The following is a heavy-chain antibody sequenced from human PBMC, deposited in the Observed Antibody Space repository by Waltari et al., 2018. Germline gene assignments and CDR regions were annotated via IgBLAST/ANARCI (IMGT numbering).Heavy chain of an antibody. D-gene: IGHD1-26*01. CDR1: GGSISSYY. J-gene: IGHJ4*02. CDR2: IYYSGST. V-gene: IGHV4-59*01. Sequence: QVQLQESGPGLVKPSETLSLTCTVSGGSISSYYWSWIRQPPGKGLEWIGYIYYSGSTNFNPSLKSRVTISVDTSKNQFSLKLSSVTAADTAVYYCARDVGASYFDYWGQGTLVTVSS. CDR3: ARDVGASYFDY.